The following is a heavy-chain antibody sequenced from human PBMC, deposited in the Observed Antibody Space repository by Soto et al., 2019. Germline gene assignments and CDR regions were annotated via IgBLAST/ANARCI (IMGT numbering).Heavy chain of an antibody. CDR1: GGTFSSYA. V-gene: IGHV1-69*06. D-gene: IGHD6-13*01. CDR2: IIPIFGTA. CDR3: ARIPGIAAAGTMHYYYGMDV. J-gene: IGHJ6*02. Sequence: RASVKVSCKASGGTFSSYAISWVRQAPGQGLEWMGGIIPIFGTANYAQKFQGRVTITADKSTSTAYMELSSLRSEDTAVYYCARIPGIAAAGTMHYYYGMDVWGQGATVTVSS.